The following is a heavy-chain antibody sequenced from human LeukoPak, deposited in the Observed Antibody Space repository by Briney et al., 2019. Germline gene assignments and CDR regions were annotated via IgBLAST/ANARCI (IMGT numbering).Heavy chain of an antibody. V-gene: IGHV3-71*01. Sequence: GGSLRLSCAVSGFTVSNNYMSWVRQAPGKGLEWVGFIRSKAYGGTTEYAASVKGRFTISRDDSKSIAYLQMNSLKTEDTAVYHCASRSGRQWLPYFDYWGQGTLVTVSS. CDR2: IRSKAYGGTT. CDR1: GFTVSNNY. J-gene: IGHJ4*02. D-gene: IGHD1-26*01. CDR3: ASRSGRQWLPYFDY.